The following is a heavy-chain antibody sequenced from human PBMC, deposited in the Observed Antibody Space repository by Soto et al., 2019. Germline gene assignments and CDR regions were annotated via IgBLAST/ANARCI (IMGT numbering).Heavy chain of an antibody. D-gene: IGHD1-26*01. CDR3: AKDSGGKLRYYYYGMDV. CDR2: IYPGDSDT. J-gene: IGHJ6*02. Sequence: GESLKISCKGSGYSFTSYWIGWVRQMPGKNMEWMGIIYPGDSDTRYSPSFQGQVTISADKSISTAYLQMNSLRAEDTAVYYCAKDSGGKLRYYYYGMDVWGQGTTVTVSS. CDR1: GYSFTSYW. V-gene: IGHV5-51*01.